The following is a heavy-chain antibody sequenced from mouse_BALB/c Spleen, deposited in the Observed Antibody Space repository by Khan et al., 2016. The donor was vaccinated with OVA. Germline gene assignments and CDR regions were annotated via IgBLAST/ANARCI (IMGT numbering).Heavy chain of an antibody. Sequence: QVQLKQSGPGLVAPSQSLSITCTVYGYSLTRYGVHWVRQPPGKGLEWLGLIWAGGSTNYNWALMSRLSISIDNSKSLVFLIMNSLQTDDTAVYYCARSKYLARYWGHGTTLTVSS. D-gene: IGHD3-3*01. J-gene: IGHJ2*01. V-gene: IGHV2-9*02. CDR1: GYSLTRYG. CDR2: IWAGGST. CDR3: ARSKYLARY.